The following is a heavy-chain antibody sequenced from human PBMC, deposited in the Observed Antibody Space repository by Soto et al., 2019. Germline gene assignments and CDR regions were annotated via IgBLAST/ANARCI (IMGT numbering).Heavy chain of an antibody. V-gene: IGHV3-15*01. CDR1: GFTFSNAW. D-gene: IGHD3-3*01. Sequence: EVQLVESGGGLVKPGGSLRLSCAASGFTFSNAWMSWVRQAPGKGLEWVGRIKSKTDGGTTDYAAPVKGRCTISRDDSKNTLYLQMNSLKTEDTAVYYCTTDHDFWSGYYDYFDYWGQGTLVTVSS. J-gene: IGHJ4*02. CDR2: IKSKTDGGTT. CDR3: TTDHDFWSGYYDYFDY.